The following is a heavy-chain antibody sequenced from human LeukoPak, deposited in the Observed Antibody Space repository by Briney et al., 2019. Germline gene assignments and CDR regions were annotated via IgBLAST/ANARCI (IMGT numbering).Heavy chain of an antibody. V-gene: IGHV3-23*01. CDR2: ISGSGDYT. D-gene: IGHD3-22*01. CDR3: AKGGSGYYVFDY. CDR1: GFTFSSYA. Sequence: PGGSLRLSCAASGFTFSSYAMSWVRQAPGKGLEWISGISGSGDYTYQPDSVKGRFTISRENSKNTLYLQMNSLRAEDTAVYYCAKGGSGYYVFDYWGQGTLVTVSS. J-gene: IGHJ4*02.